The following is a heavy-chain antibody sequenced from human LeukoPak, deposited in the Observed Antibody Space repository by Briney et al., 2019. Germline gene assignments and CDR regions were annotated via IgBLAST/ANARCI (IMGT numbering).Heavy chain of an antibody. CDR1: GFTFSSYS. Sequence: GGSLRLSCAASGFTFSSYSMSWVRQAPGKGLEWVSAISGSGGSTYYADSVKGRFTISRDKSKNTLYLQMNSVRAEDTAVYYCAKDLDYFGGDCYSVDAFDIWGQGKMVTVSS. V-gene: IGHV3-23*01. D-gene: IGHD2-21*02. CDR2: ISGSGGST. J-gene: IGHJ3*02. CDR3: AKDLDYFGGDCYSVDAFDI.